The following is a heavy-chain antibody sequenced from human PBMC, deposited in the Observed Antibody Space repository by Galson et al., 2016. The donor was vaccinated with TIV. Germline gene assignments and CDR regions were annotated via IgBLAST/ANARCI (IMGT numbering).Heavy chain of an antibody. V-gene: IGHV1-46*01. J-gene: IGHJ4*02. Sequence: SVKISCKASGYIFTTYYIHWVRQAPGQGLEWMGMLNPSGVTTSYAEKSQDRVTMSMDTSMSTFYMELSSLTSEDTAIYYCSREKYSGFGFWGQGTLVTVSS. D-gene: IGHD5-12*01. CDR3: SREKYSGFGF. CDR2: LNPSGVTT. CDR1: GYIFTTYY.